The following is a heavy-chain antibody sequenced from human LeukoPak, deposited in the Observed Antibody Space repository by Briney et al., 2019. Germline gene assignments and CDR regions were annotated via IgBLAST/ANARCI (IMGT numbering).Heavy chain of an antibody. CDR3: VISKAPGREAY. Sequence: GGSLRLSCTASGFTFSSYWMSWVRQTPGKGLEWVANIKEDGSEKNYVDSVKGRFTISRDNAKNSLFLQMNSLRVEDTAVYYCVISKAPGREAYWGQGTLVTVSS. CDR1: GFTFSSYW. CDR2: IKEDGSEK. J-gene: IGHJ4*02. D-gene: IGHD3-10*01. V-gene: IGHV3-7*01.